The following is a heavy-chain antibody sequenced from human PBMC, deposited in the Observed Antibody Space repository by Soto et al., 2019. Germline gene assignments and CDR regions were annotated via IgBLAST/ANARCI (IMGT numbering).Heavy chain of an antibody. CDR1: GGSFSGYY. D-gene: IGHD3-10*01. CDR3: ARDVRYYGSGSYGYYYYYGMDV. CDR2: INHSGST. Sequence: SETLSLTCAVYGGSFSGYYWSWIRQPPGKGLEWIGEINHSGSTNYNPFLKSRVTISVDTSKNQFSLKLSSVTAADTAVYYCARDVRYYGSGSYGYYYYYGMDVWGQGTTVTVSS. V-gene: IGHV4-34*01. J-gene: IGHJ6*02.